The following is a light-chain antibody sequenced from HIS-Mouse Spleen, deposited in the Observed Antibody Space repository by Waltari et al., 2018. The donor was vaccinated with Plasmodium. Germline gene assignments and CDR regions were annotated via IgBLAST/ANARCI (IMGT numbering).Light chain of an antibody. CDR2: EDS. Sequence: SYELTQPPSVSVSPGQTARITCSGDALPKKYAYWYQQKSGQAPVLVIYEDSKRPSGIPERFSGSSSGTMATWTIRGAQVEDEADYYCYSTDSSGNHRVFGGGTKLTAL. CDR3: YSTDSSGNHRV. J-gene: IGLJ3*02. CDR1: ALPKKY. V-gene: IGLV3-10*01.